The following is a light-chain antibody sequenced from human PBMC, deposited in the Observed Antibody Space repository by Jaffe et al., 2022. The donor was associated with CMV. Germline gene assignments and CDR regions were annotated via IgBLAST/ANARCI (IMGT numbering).Light chain of an antibody. Sequence: EIVMTQSPATLSVSPGERATLSCRASQSVSNNLAWYQQKFGQAPRLLIYGASTRATGIPARFSGSGSGTEFTLTISSLQSEDFAVYYCQQYNNWPRQTFGQGTKLEIK. CDR3: QQYNNWPRQT. V-gene: IGKV3-15*01. J-gene: IGKJ2*01. CDR1: QSVSNN. CDR2: GAS.